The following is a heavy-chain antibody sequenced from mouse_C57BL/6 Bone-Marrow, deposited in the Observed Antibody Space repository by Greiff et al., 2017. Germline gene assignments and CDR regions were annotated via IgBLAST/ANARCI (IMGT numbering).Heavy chain of an antibody. CDR1: GFSLTSYG. V-gene: IGHV2-2*01. J-gene: IGHJ3*01. CDR3: AREKIYYDYDGFAY. Sequence: VKLMESGPGLVQPSQSLSITCTVSGFSLTSYGVHWVRQSPGKGLEWLGVIWSGGSTDYNAAFISRLSISKDNSKSQVFFKMNRLQADDTAIYYCAREKIYYDYDGFAYWGQGTLVTVSA. D-gene: IGHD2-4*01. CDR2: IWSGGST.